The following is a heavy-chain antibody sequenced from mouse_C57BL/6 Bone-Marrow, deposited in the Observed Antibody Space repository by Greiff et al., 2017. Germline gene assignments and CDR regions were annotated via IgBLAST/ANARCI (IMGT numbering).Heavy chain of an antibody. CDR3: TRGISYYYGSISDWFFDV. CDR1: GFTFSSYA. Sequence: EVQLVESGEGLVKPGGSLKLSCAASGFTFSSYAMSWVRQTPEKRLEWVAYISSGGDYTYYADTVKGRFTISRDNARNTLYLQMSSLESEDTDIXSCTRGISYYYGSISDWFFDVCGTGSAVAVAS. D-gene: IGHD1-1*01. V-gene: IGHV5-9-1*02. J-gene: IGHJ1*03. CDR2: ISSGGDYT.